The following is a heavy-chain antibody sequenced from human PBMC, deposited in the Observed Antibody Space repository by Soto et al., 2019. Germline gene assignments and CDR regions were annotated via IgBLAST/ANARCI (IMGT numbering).Heavy chain of an antibody. J-gene: IGHJ4*02. Sequence: QVQLVESGGGVVQPGRSLRLSCAASGFTFSSYAMHWVRQAPGRGLEWVAVISSDGSNKFYADSVKGRFTISRDNSKNTLYLQMNSLRAEDTSVQYCARAVPPTKVLLVAHGGQATLVTVPS. V-gene: IGHV3-30-3*01. CDR2: ISSDGSNK. D-gene: IGHD2-21*01. CDR3: ARAVPPTKVLLVAH. CDR1: GFTFSSYA.